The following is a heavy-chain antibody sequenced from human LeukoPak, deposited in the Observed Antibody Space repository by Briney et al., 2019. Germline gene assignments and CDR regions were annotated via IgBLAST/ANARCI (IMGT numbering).Heavy chain of an antibody. D-gene: IGHD3-22*01. CDR1: GGTFSSYA. V-gene: IGHV1-69*05. CDR3: ASPYDSSDYSFSPFDY. J-gene: IGHJ4*02. CDR2: IIPIFGTA. Sequence: PWASVKVSCKASGGTFSSYAISWVRQAPGQGLEWMGGIIPIFGTANYAQKFQGRVTITTDTSTSTAYMDLRSLRSEGTAVYYCASPYDSSDYSFSPFDYWGQGTLVTVSS.